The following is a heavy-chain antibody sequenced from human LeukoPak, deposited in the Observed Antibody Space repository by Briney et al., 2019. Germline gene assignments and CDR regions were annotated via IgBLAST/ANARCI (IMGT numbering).Heavy chain of an antibody. Sequence: GGSLRLSCAASGFTFSSYAMSWVRQAPGKGLEWVAFIRYDGSNKYYADSVKGRFTISRDNSKNTLYLQMNSLRAEDTAVYDCAKDGSDFWGDYYFDYWGQGTLVTVSS. D-gene: IGHD3-3*01. CDR2: IRYDGSNK. J-gene: IGHJ4*02. CDR3: AKDGSDFWGDYYFDY. V-gene: IGHV3-30*02. CDR1: GFTFSSYA.